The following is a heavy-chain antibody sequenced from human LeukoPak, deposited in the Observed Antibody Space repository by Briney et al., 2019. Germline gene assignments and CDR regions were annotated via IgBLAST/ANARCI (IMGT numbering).Heavy chain of an antibody. CDR1: GFTFSSYE. J-gene: IGHJ6*03. D-gene: IGHD3-9*01. CDR3: ARILRYFDWSPRPYYYMDV. CDR2: ISSSGSTI. Sequence: PGGSLRLSCAASGFTFSSYEMNWVRQAPGKGLEGVSYISSSGSTIYYADSVKGRFTISRDNAKNSLYMQMNSLRAEDTAVYYCARILRYFDWSPRPYYYMDVWGKGTTVTVSS. V-gene: IGHV3-48*03.